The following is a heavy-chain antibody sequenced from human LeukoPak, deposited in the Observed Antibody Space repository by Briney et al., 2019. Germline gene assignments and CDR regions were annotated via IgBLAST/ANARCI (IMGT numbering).Heavy chain of an antibody. CDR3: VGEGGSFFFEY. D-gene: IGHD1-26*01. J-gene: IGHJ4*02. CDR1: GFTFSRYW. CDR2: IKQDGSEK. V-gene: IGHV3-7*01. Sequence: GGSLRLSCAASGFTFSRYWMSWVRQAPGKGLEWVANIKQDGSEKYYVDSVKGRFTISRDNAKNSLYLQMNSLRAEDTAIYYCVGEGGSFFFEYWGQGTLVTVSS.